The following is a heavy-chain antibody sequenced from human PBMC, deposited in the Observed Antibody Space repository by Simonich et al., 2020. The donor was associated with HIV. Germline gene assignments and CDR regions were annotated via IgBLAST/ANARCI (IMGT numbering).Heavy chain of an antibody. D-gene: IGHD6-6*01. Sequence: QVQLVQSGAEVKKPGASVKVSCKTSGYTFTDWNIHWVRQAPGQGLEWMGRINPNRGGTDDPQKFQGRVTMTRDTSINTAYMVVSKLRSDDTAVYYCATHGPGSSSSALDIWGQGTIITVSS. CDR2: INPNRGGT. J-gene: IGHJ3*02. CDR3: ATHGPGSSSSALDI. CDR1: GYTFTDWN. V-gene: IGHV1-2*06.